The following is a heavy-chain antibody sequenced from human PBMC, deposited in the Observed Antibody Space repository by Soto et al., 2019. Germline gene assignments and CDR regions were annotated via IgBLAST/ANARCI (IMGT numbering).Heavy chain of an antibody. J-gene: IGHJ3*02. CDR3: ARGGYTFGPGAVRGAFDI. D-gene: IGHD1-1*01. Sequence: QVQLVQSGAEVKKPGSSVKVSCKASGGIFGSNAISWVRQAPGQGLEWMGGIIPIFGTTNNAQRFQGRVTITADESTKTAYMELSSLRSEDTAIYYCARGGYTFGPGAVRGAFDIWGQGTMVTVSS. V-gene: IGHV1-69*12. CDR2: IIPIFGTT. CDR1: GGIFGSNA.